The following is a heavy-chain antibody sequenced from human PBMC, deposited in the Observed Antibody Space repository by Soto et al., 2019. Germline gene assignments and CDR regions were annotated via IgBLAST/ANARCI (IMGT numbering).Heavy chain of an antibody. CDR1: GGSISSYY. Sequence: SETLSLTCTVSGGSISSYYLSWIRQPPGKGLEWIGYIYYSGSTNYNPSLKSRVTISVDTSKNQFSLKLSSVTAADTAVYYCASSLLGYCSGGSCYSGYYFDYWGQGTLVTVSS. D-gene: IGHD2-15*01. J-gene: IGHJ4*02. V-gene: IGHV4-59*01. CDR2: IYYSGST. CDR3: ASSLLGYCSGGSCYSGYYFDY.